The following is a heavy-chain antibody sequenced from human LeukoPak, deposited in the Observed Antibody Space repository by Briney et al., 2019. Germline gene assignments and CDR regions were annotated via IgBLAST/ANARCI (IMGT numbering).Heavy chain of an antibody. CDR1: GFTFSSYA. J-gene: IGHJ5*02. V-gene: IGHV3-23*01. Sequence: GSLILSCVGSGFTFSSYAMSWVRQSPGKGLEWVSAISDSGDGTYYAASVRARFTISRDNSKNTVDLQMSSLRAEDTAVYYCVREVSGWPNNWFDPWGQGTLVTVSS. CDR3: VREVSGWPNNWFDP. D-gene: IGHD6-19*01. CDR2: ISDSGDGT.